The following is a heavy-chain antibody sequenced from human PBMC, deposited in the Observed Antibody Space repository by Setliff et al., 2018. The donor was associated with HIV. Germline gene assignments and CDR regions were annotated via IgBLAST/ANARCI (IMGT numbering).Heavy chain of an antibody. CDR3: ARDATRGGDMDV. CDR1: GFTFNTYA. J-gene: IGHJ6*03. D-gene: IGHD2-15*01. V-gene: IGHV3-23*01. Sequence: GGSLRLSCAASGFTFNTYAMSWVRQAPGKGLEWVSVISGSGASTFYADSVKGRFTISRDNAKNSLYLQMNSLRAEDTAVYYCARDATRGGDMDVWAKGTTVTVSS. CDR2: ISGSGAST.